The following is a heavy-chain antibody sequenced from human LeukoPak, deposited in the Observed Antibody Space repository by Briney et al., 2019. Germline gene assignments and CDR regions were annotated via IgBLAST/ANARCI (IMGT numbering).Heavy chain of an antibody. CDR3: ARGYDFDY. V-gene: IGHV4-59*01. J-gene: IGHJ4*02. CDR1: GGSISSYY. Sequence: SETLSLTCTVSGGSISSYYWSRIRQPPGKGLEWIGYIYYSGSTNYNPSLTSRVTISVDTSKNQFSLKLSSVTAADTAVYYCARGYDFDYWGQGTLVTVSS. CDR2: IYYSGST. D-gene: IGHD2-15*01.